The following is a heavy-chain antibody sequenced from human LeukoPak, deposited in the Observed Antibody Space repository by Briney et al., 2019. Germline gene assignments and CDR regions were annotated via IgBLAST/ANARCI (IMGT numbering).Heavy chain of an antibody. D-gene: IGHD1-1*01. CDR1: GFTFDDYG. CDR3: AQGTYYYYMDV. Sequence: GGSLRLSCAASGFTFDDYGMSWVRQAPGKGLEWVSGINWNGGSTGYADSVKGRFTISRDNSKNSLYLQMNSLRTEDTALYYCAQGTYYYYMDVWGKGTTVTVSS. J-gene: IGHJ6*03. V-gene: IGHV3-20*04. CDR2: INWNGGST.